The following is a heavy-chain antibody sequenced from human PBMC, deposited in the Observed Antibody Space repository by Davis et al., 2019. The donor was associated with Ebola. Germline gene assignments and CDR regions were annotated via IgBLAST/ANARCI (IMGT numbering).Heavy chain of an antibody. Sequence: GESLKISCAAPGFTFSDYYMSWIRQAPGKGLEWVSVIYTGGRTYYTDSVKGRFTISRDNSKNTIYLQMNSLRAEDTAVYYCARHYVYDYYMGLDVWGQGTTVTVSS. J-gene: IGHJ6*02. CDR2: IYTGGRT. CDR3: ARHYVYDYYMGLDV. CDR1: GFTFSDYY. V-gene: IGHV3-66*04. D-gene: IGHD3-10*02.